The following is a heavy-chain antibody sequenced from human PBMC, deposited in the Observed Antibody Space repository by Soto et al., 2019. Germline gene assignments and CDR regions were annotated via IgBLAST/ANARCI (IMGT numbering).Heavy chain of an antibody. Sequence: PGESLKISCQTSGYSFTHYWIGWVRQMPGKGLEWVGIMNSGDFYIRYSPSFEGQVTISVDVSVSTAYLQWNSLKASDTAMYYCASRSSGYSSFDYWGQGTLVPVSS. CDR3: ASRSSGYSSFDY. V-gene: IGHV5-51*01. J-gene: IGHJ4*02. CDR2: MNSGDFYI. D-gene: IGHD5-12*01. CDR1: GYSFTHYW.